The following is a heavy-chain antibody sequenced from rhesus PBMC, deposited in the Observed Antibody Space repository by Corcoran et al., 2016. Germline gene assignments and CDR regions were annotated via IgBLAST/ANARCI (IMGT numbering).Heavy chain of an antibody. CDR2: ISGSGGST. J-gene: IGHJ4*01. Sequence: QVQLQESGPGLVKPSETLSLTCAVSGGAISSNYRSWIRHPPGQGLEWIGRISGSGGSTDYNPSLKIRVTISTDTSKNQFSLKLSSVTAADTAVYYCASPGRIAAWGDDYWGQGVLVTVSS. V-gene: IGHV4-173*01. CDR3: ASPGRIAAWGDDY. D-gene: IGHD6-25*01. CDR1: GGAISSNY.